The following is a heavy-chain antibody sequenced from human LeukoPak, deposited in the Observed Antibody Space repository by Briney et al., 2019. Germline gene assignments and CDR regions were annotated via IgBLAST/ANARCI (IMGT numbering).Heavy chain of an antibody. D-gene: IGHD6-6*01. Sequence: PSETLSLTCTVSGGSISSYYWHWIRQPPGKGLEWIGYIYYSGSTDYNPSLKSRVTISVDTSKNQFSLKLSSVTAADTAVYYCARVTYTIAARYYYYMDVWGKGTTVTVSS. CDR3: ARVTYTIAARYYYYMDV. CDR1: GGSISSYY. CDR2: IYYSGST. J-gene: IGHJ6*03. V-gene: IGHV4-59*01.